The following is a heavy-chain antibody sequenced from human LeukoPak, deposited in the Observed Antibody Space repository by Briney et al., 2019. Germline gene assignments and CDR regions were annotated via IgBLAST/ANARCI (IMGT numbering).Heavy chain of an antibody. V-gene: IGHV3-23*01. CDR2: ISGSGGST. CDR1: GFTFSSYA. J-gene: IGHJ4*02. Sequence: PGGSLRLSCAASGFTFSSYAMSWVRQAPGKGLEWVSAISGSGGSTYYADSVKGRFTISRDNSKNTLYLQMNSLRAEDTAVYYCAKDLTSGPFRELLGYFDYWGQGTLVTVSS. CDR3: AKDLTSGPFRELLGYFDY. D-gene: IGHD3-10*01.